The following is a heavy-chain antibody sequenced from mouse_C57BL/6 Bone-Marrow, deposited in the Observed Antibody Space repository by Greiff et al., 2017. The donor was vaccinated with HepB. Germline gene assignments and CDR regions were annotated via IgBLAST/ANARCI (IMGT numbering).Heavy chain of an antibody. D-gene: IGHD5-1*01. CDR2: ISDGGSYT. Sequence: EVQLVESGGGLVKPGGSLKLSCAASGFTFSSYAMSWVRQTPEKRLEWVATISDGGSYTYYPDNVKGRFTISRDNAKNNLYLQMSHLKSEDTAMYYCARDEYHVYYWGQGTSVTVSS. V-gene: IGHV5-4*01. CDR3: ARDEYHVYY. CDR1: GFTFSSYA. J-gene: IGHJ4*01.